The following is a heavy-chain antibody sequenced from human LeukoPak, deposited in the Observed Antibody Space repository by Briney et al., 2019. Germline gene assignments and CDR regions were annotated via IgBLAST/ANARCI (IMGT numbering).Heavy chain of an antibody. CDR1: GFTFSSYA. Sequence: GRSLRLSCAASGFTFSSYAMHWVRQAPGKGLEWVAVISYDGSNKYYADSVKGRFTISRDNSKNTLYLQMNSLRDDDTAVYYCVRGVGVSRFNYLDSWGQGTLVIVSS. D-gene: IGHD6-13*01. CDR3: VRGVGVSRFNYLDS. CDR2: ISYDGSNK. V-gene: IGHV3-30-3*01. J-gene: IGHJ4*02.